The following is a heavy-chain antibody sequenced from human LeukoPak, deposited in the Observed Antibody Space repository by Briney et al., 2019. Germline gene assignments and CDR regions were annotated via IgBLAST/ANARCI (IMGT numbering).Heavy chain of an antibody. CDR2: MNPNSGNT. D-gene: IGHD3-16*01. CDR1: GYTFTSYD. Sequence: GASVKVSCKASGYTFTSYDINWVRQATGQGLEWMGWMNPNSGNTGYAQKFQGRVTMTRNTSISTAYMELSSLRSEDTAVYYFARGPRGRYGLDVWGQGTTVTVP. V-gene: IGHV1-8*01. J-gene: IGHJ6*02. CDR3: ARGPRGRYGLDV.